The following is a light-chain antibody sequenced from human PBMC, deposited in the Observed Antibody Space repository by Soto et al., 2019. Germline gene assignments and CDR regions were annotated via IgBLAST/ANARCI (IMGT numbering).Light chain of an antibody. CDR3: QTWGSGIHVV. CDR1: SGHSSYA. Sequence: QPVLTQSPSASASLGASVKLTCTLSSGHSSYAIAWHQQQPEKGPRYLMRLNSDGSHSKGDGIPDRFSGSSSGAERYLTISILQSEDEDDYYCQTWGSGIHVVFGGGTKLTVL. CDR2: LNSDGSH. J-gene: IGLJ2*01. V-gene: IGLV4-69*01.